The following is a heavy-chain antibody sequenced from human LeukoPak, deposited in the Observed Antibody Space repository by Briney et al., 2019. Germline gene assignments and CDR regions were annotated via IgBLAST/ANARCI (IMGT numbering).Heavy chain of an antibody. CDR3: ARESHYDFWSGYYEGCYFDH. J-gene: IGHJ4*02. Sequence: GGSLRLSCAASGFTFSSYAMHWVRQAPGKGLEWVSFIYSGGSTYYADSVKGRFTISRDNSKNTLYLQMNSLRAEDTAVYYCARESHYDFWSGYYEGCYFDHWGQGTLVTVSS. CDR2: IYSGGST. V-gene: IGHV3-66*01. D-gene: IGHD3-3*01. CDR1: GFTFSSYA.